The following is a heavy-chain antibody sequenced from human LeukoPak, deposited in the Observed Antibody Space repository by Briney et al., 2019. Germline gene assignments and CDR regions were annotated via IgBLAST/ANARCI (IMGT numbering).Heavy chain of an antibody. CDR1: GFTVSSNS. J-gene: IGHJ4*02. Sequence: GGSLRLSCTVSGFTVSSNSMSWVRQAPGKGLEWVSFIYSDNTHYSDSVKGRFTISRDNSKNTLYLQMNCLRAEDTAVYYCARRAGAYSHPYDYWGQGTLVTVSS. CDR3: ARRAGAYSHPYDY. D-gene: IGHD4/OR15-4a*01. CDR2: IYSDNT. V-gene: IGHV3-53*01.